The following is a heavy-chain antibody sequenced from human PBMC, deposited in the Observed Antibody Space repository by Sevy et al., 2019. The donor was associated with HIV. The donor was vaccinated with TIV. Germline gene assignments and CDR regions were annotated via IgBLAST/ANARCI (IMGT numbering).Heavy chain of an antibody. CDR1: RFTFSDYH. J-gene: IGHJ6*02. CDR2: ISNSGSSK. V-gene: IGHV3-11*01. Sequence: GGSLRLSCAASRFTFSDYHMTWIRQAPGKGLEVVSYISNSGSSKYYAASVKGRFAISRDNAKNSVDLQMNSLRVEDMGVYYCAGGSGGHNFGMDVWGQGTRVTVSS. CDR3: AGGSGGHNFGMDV. D-gene: IGHD3-16*01.